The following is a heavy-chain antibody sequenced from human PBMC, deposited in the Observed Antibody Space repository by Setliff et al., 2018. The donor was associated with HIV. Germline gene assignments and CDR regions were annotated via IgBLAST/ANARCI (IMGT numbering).Heavy chain of an antibody. CDR2: ITGSGGST. D-gene: IGHD6-19*01. Sequence: PGGSLRLSCVASGFTFSTYPMSWVRQAPGKGLEWVSAITGSGGSTYYAASAKGRFTISRDNSKTTVYLQMNSLRADDTAIYYCARGTTGSGWFYDSWGQGVLVTVSS. J-gene: IGHJ4*02. CDR3: ARGTTGSGWFYDS. CDR1: GFTFSTYP. V-gene: IGHV3-23*01.